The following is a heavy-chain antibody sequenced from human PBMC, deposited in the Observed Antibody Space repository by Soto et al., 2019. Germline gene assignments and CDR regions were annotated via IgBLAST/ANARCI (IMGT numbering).Heavy chain of an antibody. CDR3: AQEAFPFGSLSGRACFDP. D-gene: IGHD3-10*01. CDR1: GYTFTSYG. J-gene: IGHJ5*02. V-gene: IGHV1-18*01. CDR2: ISAYNGKT. Sequence: ASVKVSCKASGYTFTSYGISWVRQAPGQGLEWMGWISAYNGKTNYAQKLQGRVTMTTDTSTSTAYMEMRSLRSDDTDVYCCAQEAFPFGSLSGRACFDPAGQGTLVTLSS.